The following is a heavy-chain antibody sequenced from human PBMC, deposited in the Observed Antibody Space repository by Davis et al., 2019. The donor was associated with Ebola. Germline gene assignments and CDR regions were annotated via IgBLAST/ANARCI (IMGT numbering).Heavy chain of an antibody. V-gene: IGHV3-48*02. CDR1: GFTFSTYS. Sequence: GESLKISCAASGFTFSTYSMNWVRQAPGKGLEWVSYISDSSTTIYYADSVKGRFTISRDNAKNSLYLQMNSLRDEDTAVYYCAREGGMDYFDSSLDYWGQGTLVTVSS. CDR3: AREGGMDYFDSSLDY. D-gene: IGHD3-22*01. J-gene: IGHJ4*02. CDR2: ISDSSTTI.